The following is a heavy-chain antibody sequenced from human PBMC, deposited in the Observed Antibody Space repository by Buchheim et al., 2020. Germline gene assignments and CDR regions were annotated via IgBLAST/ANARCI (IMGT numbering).Heavy chain of an antibody. J-gene: IGHJ6*03. CDR3: VGGVTPPYYYYYMDV. CDR1: GGSISSSSYY. D-gene: IGHD3-16*01. Sequence: QLQLQESGPGLVKPSETLSLTCTVSGGSISSSSYYWGWIRQPPGKGLEWIGSIYYSGSTYYNPSLKSRVTISVDPSKNQFPLKLSSVTAADTAVYYCVGGVTPPYYYYYMDVWGKGTT. V-gene: IGHV4-39*01. CDR2: IYYSGST.